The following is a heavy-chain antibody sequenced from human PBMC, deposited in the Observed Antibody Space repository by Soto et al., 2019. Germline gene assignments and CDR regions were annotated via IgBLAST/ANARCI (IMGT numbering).Heavy chain of an antibody. Sequence: PSETLSLTCTVSGGSISSYYWSWIRQPPGKGLEWIGYIYYSGSTNYNPSLKSRVTISVDTSKNQFSLKLSSVTAADTAVYYCARGLAGRSSSWYDYWGQGTLVTVSS. V-gene: IGHV4-59*01. J-gene: IGHJ4*02. CDR1: GGSISSYY. CDR3: ARGLAGRSSSWYDY. D-gene: IGHD6-13*01. CDR2: IYYSGST.